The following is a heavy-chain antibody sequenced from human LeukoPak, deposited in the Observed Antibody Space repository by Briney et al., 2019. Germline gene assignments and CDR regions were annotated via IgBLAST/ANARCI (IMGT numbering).Heavy chain of an antibody. CDR3: ARDFYDSSGYNYVNYNFDY. CDR2: INHSGST. CDR1: GGSFSGYY. Sequence: SETLSLTCAVYGGSFSGYYWSWIRQPPGKGLEWIGEINHSGSTNYNPSLKSRVTISVDTSKNQFSLKLSSVTAADTAVYYCARDFYDSSGYNYVNYNFDYWGQGTLVTVSS. J-gene: IGHJ4*02. D-gene: IGHD3-22*01. V-gene: IGHV4-34*01.